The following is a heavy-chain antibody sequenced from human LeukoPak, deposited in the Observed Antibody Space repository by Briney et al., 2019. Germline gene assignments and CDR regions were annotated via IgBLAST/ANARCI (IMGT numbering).Heavy chain of an antibody. V-gene: IGHV6-1*01. D-gene: IGHD6-19*01. CDR1: GDSVDSNTAA. CDR2: TYYRSKWYR. CDR3: ARDRGNGWNHPAG. Sequence: SQTLSLTCSISGDSVDSNTAAWNWIRQSPSRGLEWLGRTYYRSKWYRDYPVSVKSRVSINPDTSKNQFSLQLTSVTPEDTAVYYCARDRGNGWNHPAGWGQGTRVTVSS. J-gene: IGHJ4*02.